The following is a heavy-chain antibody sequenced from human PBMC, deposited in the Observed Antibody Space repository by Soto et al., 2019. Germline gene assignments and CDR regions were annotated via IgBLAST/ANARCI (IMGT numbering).Heavy chain of an antibody. CDR3: ARDGVGGNSFHVYNWFDP. V-gene: IGHV1-46*01. CDR1: GYTFTSYY. CDR2: INPSGGST. D-gene: IGHD2-21*02. J-gene: IGHJ5*02. Sequence: ASVKVSCKASGYTFTSYYMHWVRQAPGQGLEWMGIINPSGGSTSYAQKFQGRVTMTRDTSTSTVYMELSSLRSEDMAVYYCARDGVGGNSFHVYNWFDPWGQATLVTVYS.